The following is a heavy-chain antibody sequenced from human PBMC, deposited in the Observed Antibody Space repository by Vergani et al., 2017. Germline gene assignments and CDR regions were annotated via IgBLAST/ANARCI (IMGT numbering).Heavy chain of an antibody. CDR1: GGTFSSYT. CDR3: ARATYYYDSSGYQGPDY. V-gene: IGHV1-69*02. CDR2: IIPILGIA. D-gene: IGHD3-22*01. J-gene: IGHJ4*02. Sequence: QVQLVQSGAEVKKPGSSVKVSCKASGGTFSSYTISWVRQAPGQGLEWMGRIIPILGIANYAQKLQGRVTITADKSTSTAYMELSSLRSEDTAVYYCARATYYYDSSGYQGPDYWGQGTLVTVSS.